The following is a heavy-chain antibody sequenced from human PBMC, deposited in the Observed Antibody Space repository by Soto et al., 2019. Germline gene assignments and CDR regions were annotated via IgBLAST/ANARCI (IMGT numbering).Heavy chain of an antibody. V-gene: IGHV3-53*01. Sequence: PGGSLRLSCAASGVTVSSNYMSWVRQAPGKGLEWVSVIYSGGGTYYADSVKGRFTISRDNSKNTLYLQMNSLRTEDTAVYYCAREFSSSLQYFDYWGQGTLVTVSS. CDR3: AREFSSSLQYFDY. CDR1: GVTVSSNY. J-gene: IGHJ4*02. D-gene: IGHD6-13*01. CDR2: IYSGGGT.